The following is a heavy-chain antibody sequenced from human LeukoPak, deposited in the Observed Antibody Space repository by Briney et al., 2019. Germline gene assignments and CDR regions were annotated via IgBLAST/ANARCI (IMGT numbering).Heavy chain of an antibody. CDR1: GFTVSSNY. CDR2: IWYDGSNK. CDR3: ARGREYDFWSGYYFFRDWFDP. V-gene: IGHV3-33*08. D-gene: IGHD3-3*01. J-gene: IGHJ5*02. Sequence: GGSLRLSCAASGFTVSSNYMSWVRQAPGKGLEWVAIIWYDGSNKYYADSVKGRFTISRDNSKNTLYLQMNSLRAEDTAVYYCARGREYDFWSGYYFFRDWFDPWGQGTLVTVSS.